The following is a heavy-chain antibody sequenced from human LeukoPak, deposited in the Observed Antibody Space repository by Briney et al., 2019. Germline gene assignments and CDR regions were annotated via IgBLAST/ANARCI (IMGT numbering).Heavy chain of an antibody. CDR3: ARAPYTARPVPIDY. J-gene: IGHJ4*02. V-gene: IGHV3-23*01. CDR1: GFTFRNYA. Sequence: GGSLRLSCAASGFTFRNYAMSWVRQAPGKGLEWVSTISDSGGNTYYADSVRGRFTISRDNSKNTLSLQMNSLRAEDTAVYYCARAPYTARPVPIDYWGQGTLVTVSS. CDR2: ISDSGGNT. D-gene: IGHD3-16*01.